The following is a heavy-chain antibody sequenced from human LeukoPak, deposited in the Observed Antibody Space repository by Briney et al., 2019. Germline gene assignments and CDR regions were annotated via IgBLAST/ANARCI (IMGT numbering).Heavy chain of an antibody. Sequence: SETLSLTCTVSGGSISNDYWSWIRQPAGKGLEWVGRIHTSGSTYYDPSLKSRVTMSLDTSKNQLSLKLTSVTAADTAVYYCARLSGSGTYPFDYWGQGTLVTVSS. V-gene: IGHV4-4*07. CDR1: GGSISNDY. D-gene: IGHD1-26*01. CDR3: ARLSGSGTYPFDY. CDR2: IHTSGST. J-gene: IGHJ4*02.